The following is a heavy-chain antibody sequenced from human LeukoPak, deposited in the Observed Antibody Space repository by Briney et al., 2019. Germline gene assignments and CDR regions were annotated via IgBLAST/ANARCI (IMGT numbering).Heavy chain of an antibody. V-gene: IGHV3-21*01. J-gene: IGHJ4*02. Sequence: GGSLRLSCAASGFTFSDYSMNWVRQAPGKGLEWVSSISSSSNYIYYADSVKDRFTISRDNAKNSLYLQMNSLRAEDTAVYYCARDRSTYSSSWYLDYWGQGTLATVSS. CDR1: GFTFSDYS. CDR2: ISSSSNYI. D-gene: IGHD6-13*01. CDR3: ARDRSTYSSSWYLDY.